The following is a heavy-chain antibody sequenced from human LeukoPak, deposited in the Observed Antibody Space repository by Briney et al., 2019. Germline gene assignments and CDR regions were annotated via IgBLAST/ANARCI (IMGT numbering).Heavy chain of an antibody. CDR3: ARDPYYYDSSGYPPSYYFDY. J-gene: IGHJ4*02. V-gene: IGHV4-39*07. D-gene: IGHD3-22*01. CDR1: GGSINSGSYY. CDR2: IYHSGST. Sequence: SETLSLTCTVPGGSINSGSYYWGWIRQPPGKGLEWIGTIYHSGSTYYNPSLKSRFTISVDTSKNQFSLKLTSVTAADTAVYYCARDPYYYDSSGYPPSYYFDYWGQGTLVTVSS.